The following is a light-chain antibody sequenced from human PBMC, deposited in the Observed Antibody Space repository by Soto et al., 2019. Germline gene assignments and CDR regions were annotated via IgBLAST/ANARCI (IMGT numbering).Light chain of an antibody. J-gene: IGLJ7*01. Sequence: QSVLTQPPSASGTPGQRVTISCSGSSSNIGSHTVNWFQQFPGTAPKLLMYSYNQRPSGVPDRFSGSKSGTSASLAISGLQSEDEADYYCASWDDSLSETVFGGGTQLTVL. CDR2: SYN. CDR3: ASWDDSLSETV. CDR1: SSNIGSHT. V-gene: IGLV1-44*01.